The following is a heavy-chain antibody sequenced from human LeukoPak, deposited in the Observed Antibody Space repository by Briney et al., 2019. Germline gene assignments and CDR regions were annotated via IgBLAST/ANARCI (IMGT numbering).Heavy chain of an antibody. CDR2: IYTSGST. Sequence: SETLSLTCTVSGGSISSGSYFWTWIRQPAGKGLEWIGRIYTSGSTNYNPSLESRVTISVDTSKNQFSLKLSSVTAADTAVYYCVTSTYSSGWYNWFDPWGQGTLVTVSS. J-gene: IGHJ5*02. CDR3: VTSTYSSGWYNWFDP. CDR1: GGSISSGSYF. V-gene: IGHV4-61*02. D-gene: IGHD6-19*01.